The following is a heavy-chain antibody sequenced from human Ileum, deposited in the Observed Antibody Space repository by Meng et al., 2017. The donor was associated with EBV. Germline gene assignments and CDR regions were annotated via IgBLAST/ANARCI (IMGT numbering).Heavy chain of an antibody. J-gene: IGHJ4*02. D-gene: IGHD2-2*02. CDR2: ISYDGSNK. Sequence: VQLGGSGGGVVQPGRVLGLSCAASGFTFSSSVMHWVRQAPGKGLEWVALISYDGSNKFYADSLKGRFTISRDNSDNTVSLHINSLRVEDTAVYYCATNTPHHYWGQGTLVTVSS. V-gene: IGHV3-33*03. CDR3: ATNTPHHY. CDR1: GFTFSSSV.